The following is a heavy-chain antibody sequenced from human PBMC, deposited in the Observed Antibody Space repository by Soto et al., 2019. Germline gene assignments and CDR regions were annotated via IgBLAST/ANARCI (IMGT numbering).Heavy chain of an antibody. V-gene: IGHV3-13*01. Sequence: GGSLRLSCAASGFTFSSYDMHWVRQATGKGLEWVSAIGTAGDTYYPGSGKGRFTISRENAKNSLYLQMNSLGAGDTAVYYCARVVGYCSSTSCGYYMDVWGKGTTVTVSS. CDR3: ARVVGYCSSTSCGYYMDV. J-gene: IGHJ6*03. D-gene: IGHD2-2*01. CDR1: GFTFSSYD. CDR2: IGTAGDT.